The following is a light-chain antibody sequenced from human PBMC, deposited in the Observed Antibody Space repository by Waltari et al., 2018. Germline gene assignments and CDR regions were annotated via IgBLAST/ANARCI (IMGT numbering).Light chain of an antibody. CDR2: GAS. J-gene: IGKJ2*01. Sequence: ILITQSTATLSMSQREIVPHLCRATYSIQHNLACYQQQPGPAPRLLIFGASTRATGVSARFSGSGSWTEFALTTSSLQSEDSAIYYCQKYDNLPHTFGQGTKLEIK. CDR3: QKYDNLPHT. CDR1: YSIQHN. V-gene: IGKV3-15*01.